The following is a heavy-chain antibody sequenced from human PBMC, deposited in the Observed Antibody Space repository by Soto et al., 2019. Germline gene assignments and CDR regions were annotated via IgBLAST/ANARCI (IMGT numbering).Heavy chain of an antibody. CDR1: GGSISSYY. CDR2: IYYSGST. CDR3: ARRYGGAFDI. J-gene: IGHJ3*02. V-gene: IGHV4-59*08. Sequence: QVQLQESGPGLVKPSETLSLTCTVSGGSISSYYWSWIRQPPGKGLEWIGYIYYSGSTNYNPSLQRRVTISVDTPKNQFSLKLSSVTAADTAVYYCARRYGGAFDIWGQGTMVTVSS. D-gene: IGHD3-10*01.